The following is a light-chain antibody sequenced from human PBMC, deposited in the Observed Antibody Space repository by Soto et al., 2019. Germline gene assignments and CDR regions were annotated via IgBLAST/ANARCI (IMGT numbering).Light chain of an antibody. CDR1: QSLLHSDGNSY. CDR2: KAS. J-gene: IGKJ1*01. Sequence: DIVLTQTPLSLSVTPGQPASISCKPSQSLLHSDGNSYLNWFQQRPGQSPRRLIYKASNRDPGVPDRFSGSGSGTDFTLKITRVEAEDVGVYYCMQGTHWPWTFGQGTKVDIK. V-gene: IGKV2-30*02. CDR3: MQGTHWPWT.